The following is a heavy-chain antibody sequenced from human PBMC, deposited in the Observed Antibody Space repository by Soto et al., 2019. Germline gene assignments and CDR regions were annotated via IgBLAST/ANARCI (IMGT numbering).Heavy chain of an antibody. CDR1: GGSISSGGYY. CDR2: IYYSGST. D-gene: IGHD6-13*01. CDR3: ARGGIAAAGTGFHYYYYGMDV. V-gene: IGHV4-61*08. Sequence: PSETLSLTCTVSGGSISSGGYYWSWIRQHPGKGLEWIGYIYYSGSTNYNPSLKSRVTMSVDTSKNQFSLKPSSVTAADTAVYYCARGGIAAAGTGFHYYYYGMDVWGQGTTVTVSS. J-gene: IGHJ6*02.